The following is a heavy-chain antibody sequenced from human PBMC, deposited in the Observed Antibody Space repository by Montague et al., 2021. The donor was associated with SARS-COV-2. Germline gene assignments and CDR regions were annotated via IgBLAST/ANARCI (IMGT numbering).Heavy chain of an antibody. J-gene: IGHJ4*02. V-gene: IGHV4-34*01. CDR3: ARGVGQRGVLRTSAWSKYPFDS. CDR2: SMQIATS. Sequence: SETLSLTCAVDVHSGCGGNQAWIRRAQGWSPVSNGESMQIATSKNNPSLKSRVSISKDTSKNQCSLKVNSVTAADTALYYCARGVGQRGVLRTSAWSKYPFDSWGPGTVVTVSS. D-gene: IGHD6-19*01. CDR1: VHSGCGGN.